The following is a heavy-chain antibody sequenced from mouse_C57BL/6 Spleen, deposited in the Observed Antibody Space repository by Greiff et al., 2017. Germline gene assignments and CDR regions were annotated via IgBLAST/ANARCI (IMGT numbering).Heavy chain of an antibody. CDR3: ARSVGSSSWFAY. CDR2: INPGSGGT. V-gene: IGHV1-54*01. CDR1: GYAFTNYL. Sequence: VQLQQSGAELVRPGTSVKVSCKASGYAFTNYLIEWVKQRPGQGLEWIGVINPGSGGTNYNEKFKGKATLTADKSSSTAYMQLSSLTSEDSAVYCCARSVGSSSWFAYWGQGTLVTVSA. D-gene: IGHD1-1*01. J-gene: IGHJ3*01.